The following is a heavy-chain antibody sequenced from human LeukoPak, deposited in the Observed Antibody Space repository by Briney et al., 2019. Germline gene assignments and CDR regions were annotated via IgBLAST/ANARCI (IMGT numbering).Heavy chain of an antibody. Sequence: EASVTVSCKASGGTFTNYAMHWVRQAPGQRLEWMGWINVDNDNTKYSQKFQGRVTFTRDTSATTVYMELSSLRSEDTAVYYCARDGTPSVYSYGYHWFDPWGQGTLVTVSS. CDR1: GGTFTNYA. CDR2: INVDNDNT. J-gene: IGHJ5*02. CDR3: ARDGTPSVYSYGYHWFDP. V-gene: IGHV1-3*01. D-gene: IGHD5-18*01.